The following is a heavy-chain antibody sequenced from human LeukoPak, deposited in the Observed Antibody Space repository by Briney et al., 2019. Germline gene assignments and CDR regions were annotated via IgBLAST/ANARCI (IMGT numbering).Heavy chain of an antibody. CDR2: IYSGGST. Sequence: GGSLRLSCATSGFTVSSNYMSWVRQAPGKGLEWVSVIYSGGSTYYADSVKGRFTISRDNSKNTLYLQMNSLRAEDTAVYYCARGDYDFWSGYQKNYYYYMDVWGKGTTVTVSS. CDR3: ARGDYDFWSGYQKNYYYYMDV. CDR1: GFTVSSNY. V-gene: IGHV3-53*01. J-gene: IGHJ6*03. D-gene: IGHD3-3*01.